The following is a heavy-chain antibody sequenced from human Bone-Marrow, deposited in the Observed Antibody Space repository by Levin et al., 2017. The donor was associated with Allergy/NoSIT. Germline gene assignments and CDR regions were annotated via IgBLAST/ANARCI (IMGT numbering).Heavy chain of an antibody. D-gene: IGHD2-21*01. CDR2: ISSGGDLT. CDR1: GFPFSGHG. CDR3: AKIGVIGQWYFDL. V-gene: IGHV3-23*01. J-gene: IGHJ2*01. Sequence: SCAASGFPFSGHGMSWVRQPPEKGLEWVSSISSGGDLTYYADSVKGRFTISRDNSMNTLYLQINSLRVEDTAVYYCAKIGVIGQWYFDLWGRGTLVTVSS.